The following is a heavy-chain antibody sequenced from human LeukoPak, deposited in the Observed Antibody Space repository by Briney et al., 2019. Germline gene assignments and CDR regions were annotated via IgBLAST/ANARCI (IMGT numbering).Heavy chain of an antibody. D-gene: IGHD1-14*01. J-gene: IGHJ6*03. CDR3: AKTGFQWGDYYYYMDV. CDR1: DFTFSDYG. V-gene: IGHV3-30*02. CDR2: IRYDETTK. Sequence: TGGSLRLSCAASDFTFSDYGMHWVRQAPGKGLEWVAFIRYDETTKYYADSVEGRFTISRDNSKNTLYLQMTSLRVEDTAVYSCAKTGFQWGDYYYYMDVWGKGTTVTVSS.